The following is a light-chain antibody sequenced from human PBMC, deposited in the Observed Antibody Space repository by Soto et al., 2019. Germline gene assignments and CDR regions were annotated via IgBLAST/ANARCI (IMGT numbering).Light chain of an antibody. V-gene: IGKV1-5*03. Sequence: WYQQKPGKAPKFLIYKASNLEVGVPSRFSGSGSGTEFTLTISSLQPDDFATYYCQQYNSYSPTFGGGTKVDSK. CDR3: QQYNSYSPT. CDR2: KAS. J-gene: IGKJ4*01.